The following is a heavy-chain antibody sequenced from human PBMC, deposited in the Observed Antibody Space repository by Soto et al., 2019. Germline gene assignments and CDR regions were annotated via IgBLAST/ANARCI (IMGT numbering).Heavy chain of an antibody. V-gene: IGHV4-31*03. CDR1: GGSISSGSYY. CDR3: AREGGDGVDY. Sequence: QVQLQESGPGLVKPSQTLSLTCTVSGGSISSGSYYWSWIRQHPGEGLEWIGYIDYSGDTYYTPSLKSRVTISVDTSKNQFALNLSSVTAADTAIYYCAREGGDGVDYWGQGTLVTVSS. D-gene: IGHD3-16*01. CDR2: IDYSGDT. J-gene: IGHJ4*02.